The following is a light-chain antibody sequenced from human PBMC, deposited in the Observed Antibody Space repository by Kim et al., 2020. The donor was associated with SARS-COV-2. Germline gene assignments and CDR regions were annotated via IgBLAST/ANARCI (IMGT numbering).Light chain of an antibody. V-gene: IGLV2-14*03. CDR1: SRDVVGSNY. CDR3: SSYTSSSTWV. J-gene: IGLJ3*02. CDR2: DVS. Sequence: GQSITISRTRTSRDVVGSNYVSWYQQHPGKAPKLMIYDVSNRPSGVSNRFSGSKSGNTASLTISGLQAEDEADYYCSSYTSSSTWVFGGGTQLTVL.